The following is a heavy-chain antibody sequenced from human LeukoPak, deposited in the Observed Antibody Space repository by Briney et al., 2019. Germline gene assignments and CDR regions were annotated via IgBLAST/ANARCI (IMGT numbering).Heavy chain of an antibody. CDR2: ISYDGSNK. D-gene: IGHD6-19*01. CDR3: ARDKSEQWLDRIDYYFDY. CDR1: GFTFSSYS. J-gene: IGHJ4*02. V-gene: IGHV3-30*03. Sequence: GGSLRLSCAASGFTFSSYSMNWVRQAPGKGLEWVAVISYDGSNKYYADSVKGRFTISRDNSKNTLYLQMNSLRAEDTAVYYCARDKSEQWLDRIDYYFDYWGQGTLVTVSS.